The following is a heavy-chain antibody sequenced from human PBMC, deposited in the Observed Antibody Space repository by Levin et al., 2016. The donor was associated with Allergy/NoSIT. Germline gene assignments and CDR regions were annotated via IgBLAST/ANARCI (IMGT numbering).Heavy chain of an antibody. V-gene: IGHV1-69*13. D-gene: IGHD5-24*01. J-gene: IGHJ6*02. Sequence: SVKVSCKASGGTFSSYAISWVRQAPGQGLEWMGGIIPIFGTANYAQKFQGRVTITADESTSTAYMELSSLRSEDTAVYYCARGVEMATAHYYYYGMDVWGQGTTVTVSS. CDR2: IIPIFGTA. CDR3: ARGVEMATAHYYYYGMDV. CDR1: GGTFSSYA.